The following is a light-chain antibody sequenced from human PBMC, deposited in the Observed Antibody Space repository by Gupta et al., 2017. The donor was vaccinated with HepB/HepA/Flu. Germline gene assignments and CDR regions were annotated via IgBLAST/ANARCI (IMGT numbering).Light chain of an antibody. J-gene: IGLJ2*01. CDR2: QDS. V-gene: IGLV3-1*01. CDR3: QAWDSSTLVV. CDR1: KLGDKF. Sequence: SYELTQPPSVSVSPGQTASITSSGDKLGDKFACWYQQKPGQSPLLVIYQDSKRPSGIPERFSGSNSGNTATLTISGTQAMDEADYYCQAWDSSTLVVFGGGTKLTVL.